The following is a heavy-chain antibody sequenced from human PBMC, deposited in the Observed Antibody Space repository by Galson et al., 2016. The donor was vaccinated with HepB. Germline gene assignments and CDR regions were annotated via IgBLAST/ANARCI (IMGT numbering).Heavy chain of an antibody. CDR3: ARDKSGSYFTFDY. CDR2: IYNSGRT. Sequence: LSLTCTVSGASITRGTYFWTWLRQLPGKGLEWIGYIYNSGRTHYNPSLKNRLHISVDTSKNQLSLNLSSVTAADTAVYYCARDKSGSYFTFDYWGPGNLVTVSS. V-gene: IGHV4-31*03. D-gene: IGHD1-26*01. CDR1: GASITRGTYF. J-gene: IGHJ4*02.